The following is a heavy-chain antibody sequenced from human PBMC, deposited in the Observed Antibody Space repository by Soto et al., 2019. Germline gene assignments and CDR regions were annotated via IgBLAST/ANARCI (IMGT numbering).Heavy chain of an antibody. D-gene: IGHD2-21*02. CDR2: IYWDDDK. V-gene: IGHV2-5*02. Sequence: QITLKESGPTLVRPAQTLTLTCDFSGFSLSTYDMGVAWIRQPPGKALEWLALIYWDDDKRYSPSLKDRLATTKHASITMVVLTTTNIDPEDTATYFCASGADYDLVTFDHWGPGTLVTVSS. CDR3: ASGADYDLVTFDH. J-gene: IGHJ5*02. CDR1: GFSLSTYDMG.